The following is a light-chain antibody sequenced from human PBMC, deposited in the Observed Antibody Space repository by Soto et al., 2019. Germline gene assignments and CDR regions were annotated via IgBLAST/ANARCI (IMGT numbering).Light chain of an antibody. CDR1: LSITNY. J-gene: IGKJ4*01. Sequence: DIQITQSPSSLSASVGDRVTITCRANLSITNYLHWYQQKSGRVPKLLIYGASNLQGGVPSRFSGRGSGTDFSLTISSLRLEDFATYFCQQTYTLPFTFGGGTKVDIK. V-gene: IGKV1-39*01. CDR2: GAS. CDR3: QQTYTLPFT.